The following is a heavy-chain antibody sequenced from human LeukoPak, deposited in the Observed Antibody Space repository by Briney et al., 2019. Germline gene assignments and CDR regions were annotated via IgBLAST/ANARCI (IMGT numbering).Heavy chain of an antibody. CDR1: GFTFSTYV. J-gene: IGHJ4*02. Sequence: GGSLRLSCSASGFTFSTYVMHWVRQAPGKGLESVSAITTTGGSTYHADSVKGRFTISRDNSKNTLYLQMSGLRTEDTAVYYCVRRTSPPSYDHWGQGTLSPSPQ. V-gene: IGHV3-64D*06. CDR2: ITTTGGST. CDR3: VRRTSPPSYDH. D-gene: IGHD2-21*01.